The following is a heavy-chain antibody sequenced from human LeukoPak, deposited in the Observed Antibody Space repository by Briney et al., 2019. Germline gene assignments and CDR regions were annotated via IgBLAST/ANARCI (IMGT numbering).Heavy chain of an antibody. D-gene: IGHD2-15*01. Sequence: GGSLRLSCTASGFTFRDYAMSWVRQAPGKGLEWVGFIRSKGYSGTTEYAASVRGRFTISRDDSKSIAYLQMNSLKTEDTAMYYCTRGIRAMVVGQVKYYFDYWGRGTLVTVSS. CDR3: TRGIRAMVVGQVKYYFDY. CDR1: GFTFRDYA. CDR2: IRSKGYSGTT. J-gene: IGHJ4*02. V-gene: IGHV3-49*04.